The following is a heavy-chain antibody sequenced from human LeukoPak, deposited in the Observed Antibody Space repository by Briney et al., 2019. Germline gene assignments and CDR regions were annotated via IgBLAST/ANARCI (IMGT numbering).Heavy chain of an antibody. CDR3: VKGRSNYISSSSFDY. V-gene: IGHV3-64D*06. CDR2: ISSDGGST. Sequence: PGGSLRLSCSASGFTFSRYAMHWVRQAPGKGLKYVSGISSDGGSTYYADSVKGRFTISRDNSQNTLYLQMSSLRAEDAAMYYCVKGRSNYISSSSFDYWGQGTLVTVSS. J-gene: IGHJ4*02. D-gene: IGHD6-13*01. CDR1: GFTFSRYA.